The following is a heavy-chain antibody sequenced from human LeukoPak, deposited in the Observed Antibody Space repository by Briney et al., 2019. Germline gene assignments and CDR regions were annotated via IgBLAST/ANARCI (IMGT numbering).Heavy chain of an antibody. CDR3: ARGSSGWYRSVWFDP. V-gene: IGHV1-8*01. Sequence: ASVKVSCKASGYTFTSYGINWVRQATGQGLEWMGWMNPNSGNTGYAQKFQGRVTMTRNTSISTAYMELSSLRSEDTAVYYCARGSSGWYRSVWFDPWGQGTLVTVSS. CDR2: MNPNSGNT. D-gene: IGHD6-19*01. J-gene: IGHJ5*02. CDR1: GYTFTSYG.